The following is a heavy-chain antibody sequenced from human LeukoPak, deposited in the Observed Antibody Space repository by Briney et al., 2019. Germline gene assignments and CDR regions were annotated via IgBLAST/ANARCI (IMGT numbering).Heavy chain of an antibody. CDR3: ARVFYDSANWFDP. CDR2: MNPNSGNT. Sequence: EASVKVSCMASGYTFTSYDINWVRQATGQGLEWMGWMNPNSGNTGYAQKFQGRVTMTRNTSISTAYMELSSLRSEDTAVYYCARVFYDSANWFDPWGQGTLVTVSS. V-gene: IGHV1-8*01. D-gene: IGHD3-22*01. CDR1: GYTFTSYD. J-gene: IGHJ5*02.